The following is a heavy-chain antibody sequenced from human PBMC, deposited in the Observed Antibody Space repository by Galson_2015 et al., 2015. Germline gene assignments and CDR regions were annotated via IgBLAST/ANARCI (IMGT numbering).Heavy chain of an antibody. J-gene: IGHJ3*02. V-gene: IGHV3-23*01. CDR1: GFAFSNYA. Sequence: SLRLSCAASGFAFSNYAMSWVRQAPGKWLEWVPTISDSGDTTYFAGSVRGRFTVSRDNSKNTLYLQINSLRAEDTAVFYCAKGFYRGPVGNAFDIWGQGTMVTVSS. CDR3: AKGFYRGPVGNAFDI. D-gene: IGHD6-13*01. CDR2: ISDSGDTT.